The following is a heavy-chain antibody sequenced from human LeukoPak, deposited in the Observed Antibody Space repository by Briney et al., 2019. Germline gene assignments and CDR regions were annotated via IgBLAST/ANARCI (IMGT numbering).Heavy chain of an antibody. V-gene: IGHV4-59*01. CDR3: ARAVLATKSEHWFDP. Sequence: PSETLSLTCTVSGGSISSFYWSWIRQPPGKGLEWIGYIYYTGSTNYNSSLKSRVTISVDTSKNQCSLNLSSVTATDTAMYYCARAVLATKSEHWFDPWGQGTLVTVSS. J-gene: IGHJ5*02. CDR2: IYYTGST. D-gene: IGHD2-8*01. CDR1: GGSISSFY.